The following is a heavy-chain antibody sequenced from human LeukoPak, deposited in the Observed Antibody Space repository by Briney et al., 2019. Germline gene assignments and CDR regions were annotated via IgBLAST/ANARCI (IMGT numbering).Heavy chain of an antibody. CDR2: IKQDGSEK. V-gene: IGHV3-7*01. J-gene: IGHJ6*03. CDR3: ARERAVISSGWYGAPVYYYYMDV. Sequence: PGGSLRLSCAASGFTFSSYWMSWVRQAPGKGLEWVANIKQDGSEKYYVDSVKGRFTISRDNAKNSLYLQMNSLRAEDTAVYYCARERAVISSGWYGAPVYYYYMDVWGKGTTVTVSS. CDR1: GFTFSSYW. D-gene: IGHD6-13*01.